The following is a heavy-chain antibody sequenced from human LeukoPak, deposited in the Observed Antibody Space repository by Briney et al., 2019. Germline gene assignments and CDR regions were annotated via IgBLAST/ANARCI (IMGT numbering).Heavy chain of an antibody. V-gene: IGHV1-8*01. D-gene: IGHD3-3*01. CDR2: RNPNRGNT. CDR3: ARVDFGVVIGDSAHFDY. Sequence: GASVKVSCKASGYTFTSYDINWVRQATGQGVGGRGGRNPNRGNTGYAQKFQGRVTMTRNTSISTAYMELSSLRSEDTAVYYCARVDFGVVIGDSAHFDYWGQGTLVTVSS. CDR1: GYTFTSYD. J-gene: IGHJ4*02.